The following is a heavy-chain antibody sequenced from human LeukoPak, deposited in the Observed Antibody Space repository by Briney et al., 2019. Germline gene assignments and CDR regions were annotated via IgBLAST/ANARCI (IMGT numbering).Heavy chain of an antibody. V-gene: IGHV3-7*01. J-gene: IGHJ4*02. CDR2: IKQDRSEK. Sequence: GRSLRLSCAASGFTFSSYWMSWVRQAPGKGLGRVANIKQDRSEKYYVDSVKGRFTISRDNAKNSLYLQMNSLRAEDTAVYYCARDLYYDSSGYQDYWGQGTLVTVSS. D-gene: IGHD3-22*01. CDR1: GFTFSSYW. CDR3: ARDLYYDSSGYQDY.